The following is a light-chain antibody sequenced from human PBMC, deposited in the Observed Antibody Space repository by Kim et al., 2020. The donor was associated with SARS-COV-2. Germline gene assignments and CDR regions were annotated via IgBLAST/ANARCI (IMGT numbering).Light chain of an antibody. CDR1: QSVDSN. Sequence: VSPGERGPLSCRASQSVDSNLAWYQQKPGQAPRLLIYGASTRATDIPARFSGSGSGTEFTLIISSLQSEDFAVYYCQQYSHWPPYTFGQGTKLEI. CDR2: GAS. J-gene: IGKJ2*01. V-gene: IGKV3-15*01. CDR3: QQYSHWPPYT.